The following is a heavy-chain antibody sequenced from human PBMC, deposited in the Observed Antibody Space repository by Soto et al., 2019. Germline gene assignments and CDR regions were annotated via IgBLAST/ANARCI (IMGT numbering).Heavy chain of an antibody. Sequence: GGSLRVSCTASGFAFSQYGMSWVRQSPVKGLEWVSSIRSFDYSTNYADSVKGRFTISRDNSKSTLSLQMNSLRAEDTAVYYCERVWRNPLGYYPISPYGMDVCGNGTTGTVSS. CDR3: ERVWRNPLGYYPISPYGMDV. CDR2: IRSFDYST. D-gene: IGHD3-16*01. V-gene: IGHV3-23*01. CDR1: GFAFSQYG. J-gene: IGHJ6*04.